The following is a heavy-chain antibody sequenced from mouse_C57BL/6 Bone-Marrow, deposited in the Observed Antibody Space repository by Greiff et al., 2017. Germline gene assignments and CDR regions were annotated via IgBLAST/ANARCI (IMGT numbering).Heavy chain of an antibody. Sequence: VQGVESGPGLVQPSQSLSITCTVSGFSLTSYGVHWVRQSPGKGLEWLGVVWSGGSTDYNAAFISRLSISKDNSKSQVFFKMNSLQADDTAIYYCARNEGANWAWFAYWGQGTLVTVSA. J-gene: IGHJ3*01. V-gene: IGHV2-2*01. CDR2: VWSGGST. CDR1: GFSLTSYG. D-gene: IGHD4-1*01. CDR3: ARNEGANWAWFAY.